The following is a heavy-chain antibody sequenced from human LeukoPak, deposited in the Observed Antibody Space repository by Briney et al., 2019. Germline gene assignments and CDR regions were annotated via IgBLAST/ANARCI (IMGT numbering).Heavy chain of an antibody. D-gene: IGHD4-17*01. J-gene: IGHJ3*02. Sequence: GGSLRLSCAASGFTFDDYAMHWVRQAPGKGLEWVSGISWNSGSIGYADSVKGRFTISRDNAKNSLYLQMNSLRAEDTALYYCAKDITHDYGDYRDAFDIWGRGTMVTVSS. V-gene: IGHV3-9*01. CDR1: GFTFDDYA. CDR2: ISWNSGSI. CDR3: AKDITHDYGDYRDAFDI.